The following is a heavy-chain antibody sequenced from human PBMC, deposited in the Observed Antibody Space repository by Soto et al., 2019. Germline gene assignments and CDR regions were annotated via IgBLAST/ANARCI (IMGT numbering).Heavy chain of an antibody. CDR3: ARAEGGSGYQLDC. Sequence: QVQLVQSGDAVKKPGSSVKVSCKAYGGTFSTYATSWVRQAPGQGLEWLGMIIPMFGTANYAQKFQGSVTITADNSTSTAYIELSSLRSYDTAVDYCARAEGGSGYQLDCWGQGTLVTVSS. CDR2: IIPMFGTA. J-gene: IGHJ4*02. V-gene: IGHV1-69*06. D-gene: IGHD3-22*01. CDR1: GGTFSTYA.